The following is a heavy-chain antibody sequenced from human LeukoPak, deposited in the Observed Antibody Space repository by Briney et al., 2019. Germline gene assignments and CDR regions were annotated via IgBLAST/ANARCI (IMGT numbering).Heavy chain of an antibody. J-gene: IGHJ4*02. CDR1: GYTFTSYG. CDR3: ARAGYSYAKGRFDYFDY. V-gene: IGHV1-2*02. CDR2: INPNSGGT. Sequence: GASVKVSCKASGYTFTSYGISWVRQAPGQGLEWMGWINPNSGGTNYAQKFQGRVTMTRDTSISTAYMELSRLRSDDTAVYYCARAGYSYAKGRFDYFDYWGQGTLVTVSS. D-gene: IGHD5-18*01.